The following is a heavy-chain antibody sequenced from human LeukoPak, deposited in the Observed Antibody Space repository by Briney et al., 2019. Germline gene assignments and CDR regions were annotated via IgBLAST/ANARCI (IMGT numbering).Heavy chain of an antibody. Sequence: SQTLSLTCTVSGVSISSGGYYWSWIRQHPGKGLEWIGYIYYSGSTYYNPSLKSRVTISVDTSKNQFSLKLSSVTAADTAVYYCARVSTHYYDSSGYYHPFDYWGQGTLVTVSS. CDR2: IYYSGST. J-gene: IGHJ4*02. CDR1: GVSISSGGYY. D-gene: IGHD3-22*01. V-gene: IGHV4-31*03. CDR3: ARVSTHYYDSSGYYHPFDY.